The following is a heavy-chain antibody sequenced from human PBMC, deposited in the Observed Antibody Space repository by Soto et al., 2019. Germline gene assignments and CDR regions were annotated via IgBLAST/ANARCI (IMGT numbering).Heavy chain of an antibody. Sequence: GGSLRLSCAASGFTFSSYWMSWVRQAPGKGLEWVANIKQDGSEKYYVDSVKGRFTISRDNAKNSLYLQMNSLRAEDTAVYYCARDGLDYDFWSGYYTFDYWGQGTLVTVSS. CDR1: GFTFSSYW. D-gene: IGHD3-3*01. J-gene: IGHJ4*02. CDR2: IKQDGSEK. V-gene: IGHV3-7*01. CDR3: ARDGLDYDFWSGYYTFDY.